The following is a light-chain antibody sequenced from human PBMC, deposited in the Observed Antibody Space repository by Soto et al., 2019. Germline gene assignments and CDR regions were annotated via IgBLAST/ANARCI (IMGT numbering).Light chain of an antibody. CDR1: QSVSSN. CDR2: CAS. CDR3: QQYDSWPGT. V-gene: IGKV3D-15*01. Sequence: EIVMTQSPATLSVSPGERATLSCRASQSVSSNLASWQQKPGQAPRLLLICASSRTASIPDRFCSSGSCTAFSLTISSLQSHDFSVLYCQQYDSWPGTFGGGTKVDI. J-gene: IGKJ4*01.